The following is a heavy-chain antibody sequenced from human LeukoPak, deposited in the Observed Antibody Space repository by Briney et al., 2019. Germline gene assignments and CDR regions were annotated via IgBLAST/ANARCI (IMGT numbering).Heavy chain of an antibody. Sequence: SQTLSLTCTVPGGSISSGDYYWSWIRQPPEKGLEWIGYIYYSGSTYYNPSLKSRVTISVDTSKNQFSLKLSSVTAADTAVYYCARDPARGYSYRLDYWGQGTLVTVSS. CDR2: IYYSGST. V-gene: IGHV4-30-4*01. CDR1: GGSISSGDYY. J-gene: IGHJ4*02. CDR3: ARDPARGYSYRLDY. D-gene: IGHD5-18*01.